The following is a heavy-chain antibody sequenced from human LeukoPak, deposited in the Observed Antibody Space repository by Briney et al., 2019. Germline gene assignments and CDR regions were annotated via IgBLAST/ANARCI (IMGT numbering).Heavy chain of an antibody. CDR3: ARVVAGLAALDV. V-gene: IGHV4-31*03. J-gene: IGHJ3*01. CDR2: IFFSGST. CDR1: GVSISSGGYY. D-gene: IGHD3-3*02. Sequence: SETLSLTCSVSGVSISSGGYYWSWLRQHPGKGLEWIGYIFFSGSTYYSPYLKSRVNISVDTSENHFSLKVTSVTAADTAVYYCARVVAGLAALDVWGQGTLVTVSS.